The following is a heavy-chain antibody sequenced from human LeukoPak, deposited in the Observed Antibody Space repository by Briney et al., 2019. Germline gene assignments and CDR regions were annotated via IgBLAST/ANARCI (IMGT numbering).Heavy chain of an antibody. J-gene: IGHJ4*02. CDR3: ARDSRGATGLDY. CDR1: GFTFSNYG. D-gene: IGHD5-12*01. V-gene: IGHV3-33*01. Sequence: GALRLSCAASGFTFSNYGMHWVRQAPGKGLEWVAVIWYDGSKKYYADSVKGRFTISRDNSKNTLYLQMTSLSAEDTAVYYGARDSRGATGLDYWGQGTLVTVSS. CDR2: IWYDGSKK.